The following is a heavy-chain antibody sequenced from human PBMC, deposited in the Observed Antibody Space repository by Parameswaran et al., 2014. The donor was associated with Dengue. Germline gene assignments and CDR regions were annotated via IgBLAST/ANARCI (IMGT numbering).Heavy chain of an antibody. CDR3: ARVRIAAALWYFDY. Sequence: VRQAPGKGLEWIGYIYYSGSTYYNPSLKSRVTISVDTSKNQFSLKLSSVTAADTAVYYCARVRIAAALWYFDYWGQGTLVTVSS. J-gene: IGHJ4*02. D-gene: IGHD6-13*01. V-gene: IGHV4-31*02. CDR2: IYYSGST.